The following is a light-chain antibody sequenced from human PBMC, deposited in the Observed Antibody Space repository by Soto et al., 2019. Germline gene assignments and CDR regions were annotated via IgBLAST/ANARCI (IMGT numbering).Light chain of an antibody. CDR1: SGSIASNY. CDR3: QSYDGTIAV. CDR2: EDS. J-gene: IGLJ7*01. V-gene: IGLV6-57*04. Sequence: NFMLTQPHSVSESPGKTVSISCTRTSGSIASNYVQWYQQRPGSAPIILIYEDSQRASGVPDRFSASIDRSSNSASLTVSGLQTEDEADYYCQSYDGTIAVFGGGTQLTVL.